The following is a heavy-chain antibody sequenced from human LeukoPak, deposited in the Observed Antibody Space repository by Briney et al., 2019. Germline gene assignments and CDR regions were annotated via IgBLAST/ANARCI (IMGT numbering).Heavy chain of an antibody. CDR1: GYTFTSYG. D-gene: IGHD6-6*01. CDR3: ARARTLYSSSSLNWFDP. J-gene: IGHJ5*02. CDR2: ISAYNGNT. V-gene: IGHV1-18*01. Sequence: GASVKVSCKASGYTFTSYGISWVRQAPGQGLEWMGWISAYNGNTNYAQKLQGRVTMTTDTSTSTAYMELRSLRSDDTAVYYCARARTLYSSSSLNWFDPWGQGTLVTVSS.